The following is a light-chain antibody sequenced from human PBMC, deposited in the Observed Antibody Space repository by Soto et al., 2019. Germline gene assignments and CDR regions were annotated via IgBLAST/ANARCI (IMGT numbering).Light chain of an antibody. CDR2: ENN. CDR1: SSNIGNNY. Sequence: QSVLTQPPSVSAAPGQKVTISCSGSSSNIGNNYVSWYQQLPGTAPKLLIYENNKRPSGIPDRFTGSKSGTSASLAIDGLQSDDEADYYCAAWDDSLNGPVFGGGTKVTVL. CDR3: AAWDDSLNGPV. V-gene: IGLV1-51*01. J-gene: IGLJ2*01.